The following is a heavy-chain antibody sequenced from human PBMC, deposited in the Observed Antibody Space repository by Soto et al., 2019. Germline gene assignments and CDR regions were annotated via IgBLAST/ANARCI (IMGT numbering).Heavy chain of an antibody. CDR1: GFTFSSYG. J-gene: IGHJ5*02. CDR3: AKGQQLKYNWSDP. CDR2: ISYDGSNK. Sequence: GGSLRLSCAASGFTFSSYGMHWVRQAPGKGLEWVAVISYDGSNKYYADSVKGRFTISRDNSKNTLYLQMNSLRAEDTAVYYCAKGQQLKYNWSDPWGQGTLVTVSS. V-gene: IGHV3-30*18. D-gene: IGHD6-13*01.